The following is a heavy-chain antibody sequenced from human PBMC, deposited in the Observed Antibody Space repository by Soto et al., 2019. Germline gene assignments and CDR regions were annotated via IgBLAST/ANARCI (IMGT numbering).Heavy chain of an antibody. Sequence: SETLSLTCAVSGGSISSRNWWSWVRQPPGKGLEWIGEIYHSGSTNYNPSLKSRVTISVDKSKNQFSLKLSSVTAADTAVYYCARDGSGSYYFDYWGQGTLVTVSS. J-gene: IGHJ4*02. CDR1: GGSISSRNW. CDR3: ARDGSGSYYFDY. D-gene: IGHD1-26*01. CDR2: IYHSGST. V-gene: IGHV4-4*02.